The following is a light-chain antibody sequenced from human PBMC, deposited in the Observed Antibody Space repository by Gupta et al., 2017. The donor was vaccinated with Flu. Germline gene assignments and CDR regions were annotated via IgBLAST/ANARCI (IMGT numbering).Light chain of an antibody. V-gene: IGLV3-1*01. CDR1: KLGDKY. J-gene: IGLJ1*01. Sequence: PGQTASIACSGDKLGDKYACWYQQTPAQPPVLVNYQNTKRPSGIHERFSGSNSGKTATLTISGNQAMDEADYCCPAWDSRTACVFGTGTKVTVL. CDR2: QNT. CDR3: PAWDSRTACV.